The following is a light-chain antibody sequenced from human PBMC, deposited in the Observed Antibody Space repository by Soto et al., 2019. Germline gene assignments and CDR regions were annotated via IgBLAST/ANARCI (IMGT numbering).Light chain of an antibody. J-gene: IGKJ1*01. CDR2: DAS. Sequence: EIVLTQSPGTLSLSPGERATISCRASQSVSSSYLAWYQQKPGQAPRLLIYDASSRATGVPDRISGSGSGTDFTLTISRLEPEDFAVYYCQQYSRSPQTFGQGTKVEIK. CDR1: QSVSSSY. V-gene: IGKV3-20*01. CDR3: QQYSRSPQT.